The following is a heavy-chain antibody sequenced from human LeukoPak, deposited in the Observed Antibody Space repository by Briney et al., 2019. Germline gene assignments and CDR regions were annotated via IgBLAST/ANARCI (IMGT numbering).Heavy chain of an antibody. V-gene: IGHV3-21*01. Sequence: GGSLRLSCATSGFTFSRSAMNWVRQAPGRGLEWVSSISSDSYYIYYGDSLKGRFTISRDNAKNSLFLQMSSLRSEDTAVYYCARDRGGGSLDYWGQGTLVTVSS. CDR1: GFTFSRSA. CDR2: ISSDSYYI. D-gene: IGHD3-16*01. CDR3: ARDRGGGSLDY. J-gene: IGHJ4*02.